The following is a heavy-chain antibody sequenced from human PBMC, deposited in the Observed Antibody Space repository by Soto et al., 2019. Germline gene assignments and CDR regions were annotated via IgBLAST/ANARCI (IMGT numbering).Heavy chain of an antibody. Sequence: AVYGGSFSGYYWSWIRQPPGKGLEWIGEINHSGSTNYNPSLKSRVTISVDTSKNQFSLKLSSVTAADTAVYYCARGRAYYDILTGYYKNYYYGMDVWGQGTTVTVSS. J-gene: IGHJ6*02. D-gene: IGHD3-9*01. V-gene: IGHV4-34*01. CDR1: GGSFSGYY. CDR2: INHSGST. CDR3: ARGRAYYDILTGYYKNYYYGMDV.